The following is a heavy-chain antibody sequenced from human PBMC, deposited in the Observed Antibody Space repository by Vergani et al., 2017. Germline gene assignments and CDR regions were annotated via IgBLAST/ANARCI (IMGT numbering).Heavy chain of an antibody. Sequence: EVQLVESGGGLVQPGGSLRLSCAASGFSLSRFWMSWVRQAPEKGLEWVAHISPDGSATSYVDSVKGRFTISRDNSKNMLYLQMNSLRAEDTAVYYCARLSXDTTPYLQGGYDCWGQGTLVSVSS. CDR3: ARLSXDTTPYLQGGYDC. J-gene: IGHJ4*02. CDR1: GFSLSRFW. CDR2: ISPDGSAT. V-gene: IGHV3-7*03. D-gene: IGHD2-15*01.